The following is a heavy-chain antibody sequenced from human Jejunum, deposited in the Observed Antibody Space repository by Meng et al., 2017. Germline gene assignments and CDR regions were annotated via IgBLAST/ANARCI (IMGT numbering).Heavy chain of an antibody. Sequence: LQDSCPGLVKPSEPLSLSCTVSGGSISSMPYFWGWLRQPPGKGLEWIGSIHYRGNTYYNPSLKSRVTISADTSRNQFSVSLSSVTVADTAVYYCARQPSGPYPVSWFDPWGQGTLVTVSS. CDR1: GGSISSMPYF. CDR3: ARQPSGPYPVSWFDP. J-gene: IGHJ5*02. V-gene: IGHV4-39*01. CDR2: IHYRGNT. D-gene: IGHD3-3*01.